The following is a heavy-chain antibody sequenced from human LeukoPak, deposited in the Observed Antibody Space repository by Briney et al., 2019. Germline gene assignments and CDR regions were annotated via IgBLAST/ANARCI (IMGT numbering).Heavy chain of an antibody. CDR3: ARDTYNWNVDAFDP. CDR2: INHSGST. D-gene: IGHD1-20*01. V-gene: IGHV4-34*01. CDR1: GGSFSGYY. Sequence: PSETLSLTCVVYGGSFSGYYWSWIRQPPGKGLEWIGEINHSGSTDYNPSLKSRVTISIDKSKNHFSLKLTSVAAADTAIYYCARDTYNWNVDAFDPWGQGTLVTVSS. J-gene: IGHJ5*02.